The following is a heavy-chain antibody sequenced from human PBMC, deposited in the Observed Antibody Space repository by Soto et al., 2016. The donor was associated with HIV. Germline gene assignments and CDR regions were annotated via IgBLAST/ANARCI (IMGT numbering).Heavy chain of an antibody. CDR2: IRSKANSYAT. J-gene: IGHJ3*02. D-gene: IGHD5-12*01. CDR1: GFTFSGSA. CDR3: TRPSGYDSSLVDFDI. V-gene: IGHV3-73*01. Sequence: EVQLVESGGGLVQPGGSLKLSCAASGFTFSGSAMHWVRQASGKGLKWVGRIRSKANSYATAYAASVKGRFTIFRDDSKNTAYLQMNSLKTEDTAVYYCTRPSGYDSSLVDFDIWGQGTMVTVSS.